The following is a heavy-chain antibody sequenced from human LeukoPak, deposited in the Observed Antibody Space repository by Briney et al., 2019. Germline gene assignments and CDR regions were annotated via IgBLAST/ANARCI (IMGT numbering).Heavy chain of an antibody. J-gene: IGHJ6*03. Sequence: PSETLSLTCIASGGSMTSGTFSWSWIRQPAGKGLQWIGRAHTSGSTNYNPSLQSRVTISVDTSKNLFSLELSSVTAADTAVYYCARDTLTAPFYYSYMDVWGKGTTVTVSS. V-gene: IGHV4-61*02. D-gene: IGHD1-14*01. CDR3: ARDTLTAPFYYSYMDV. CDR2: AHTSGST. CDR1: GGSMTSGTFS.